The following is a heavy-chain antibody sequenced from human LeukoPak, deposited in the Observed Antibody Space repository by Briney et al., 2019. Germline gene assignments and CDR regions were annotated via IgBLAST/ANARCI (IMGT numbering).Heavy chain of an antibody. D-gene: IGHD3-3*01. V-gene: IGHV4-59*01. J-gene: IGHJ2*01. CDR2: VYYSGST. CDR1: GGSISSYY. CDR3: AKVNYDFWADWYFDL. Sequence: SETPSLTCTVSGGSISSYYWSWIRQPPGKGLEWIGYVYYSGSTNYNPSLKSRVTISVDTSKNQFSLKLSSVTAADTAVYYCAKVNYDFWADWYFDLWGRGTLVTVSS.